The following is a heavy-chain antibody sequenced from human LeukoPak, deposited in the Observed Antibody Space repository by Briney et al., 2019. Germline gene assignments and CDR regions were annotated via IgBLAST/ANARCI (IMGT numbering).Heavy chain of an antibody. CDR1: GFTVSGTY. J-gene: IGHJ6*02. V-gene: IGHV3-53*01. Sequence: GGSLRLSCAASGFTVSGTYMNWVRQAPGKGLEWVSVIYSGGRTYYADSVKGRFTISRDNSKNTLYLQMNSLRAEDTAVYYCARDAPMGTYYYYGMDVWGQGTTVTVSS. CDR2: IYSGGRT. CDR3: ARDAPMGTYYYYGMDV. D-gene: IGHD7-27*01.